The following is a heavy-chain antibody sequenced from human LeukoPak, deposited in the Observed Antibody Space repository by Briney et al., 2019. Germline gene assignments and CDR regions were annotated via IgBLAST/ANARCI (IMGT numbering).Heavy chain of an antibody. D-gene: IGHD2-2*01. CDR2: IYPGDSDT. CDR1: GYSFTSYW. V-gene: IGHV5-51*01. J-gene: IGHJ4*02. Sequence: GESLKISCKGSGYSFTSYWIGWVRQMPGKGLEWMGIIYPGDSDTRYSPSFQGQVTISADKSISTAYLQWSSLKASDTAMYYCARVGYCSSTSCYDLFDYXGQGTLVTVSS. CDR3: ARVGYCSSTSCYDLFDY.